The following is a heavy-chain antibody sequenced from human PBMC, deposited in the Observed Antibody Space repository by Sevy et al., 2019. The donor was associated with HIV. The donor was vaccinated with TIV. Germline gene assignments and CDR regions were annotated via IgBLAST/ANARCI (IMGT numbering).Heavy chain of an antibody. CDR3: ARVGWSSGWYGNFDY. CDR1: GFTVSSNY. J-gene: IGHJ4*02. V-gene: IGHV3-66*01. Sequence: GGSLRLSCAASGFTVSSNYMSWVRHAPGKGLEWVSVIYSGGSTYYADSVKGRFTISRDNSKNTLYLQMNSLRAEDTAVYYCARVGWSSGWYGNFDYWGQGTLVTVSS. D-gene: IGHD6-19*01. CDR2: IYSGGST.